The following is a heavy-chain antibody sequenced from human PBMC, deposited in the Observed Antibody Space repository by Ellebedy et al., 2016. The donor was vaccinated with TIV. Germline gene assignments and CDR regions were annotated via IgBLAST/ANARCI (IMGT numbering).Heavy chain of an antibody. CDR1: GFTFSSYA. J-gene: IGHJ5*02. Sequence: GESLKISXAASGFTFSSYAMSWVRQAPGKGLEWVSAISGSGGSTYYADSVKGRFTISRDNSKNTLYLQMNSLRAEDTAVYYCARCLALLWFGECTWFNPWGQGTLVTVSS. V-gene: IGHV3-23*01. CDR2: ISGSGGST. D-gene: IGHD3-10*01. CDR3: ARCLALLWFGECTWFNP.